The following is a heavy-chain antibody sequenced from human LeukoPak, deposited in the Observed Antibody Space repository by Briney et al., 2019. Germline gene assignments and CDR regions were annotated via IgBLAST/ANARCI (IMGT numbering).Heavy chain of an antibody. Sequence: GGSLRLSCVVSGATFSNLWMNWVRQAPGKGLEWVAVISYDGSNKYYADSVKGRITISRDNSKNTLYLQMNSLRAEDTAVYYCARDPAMVGGDYFDYWGQGTLVTVSS. CDR1: GATFSNLW. CDR2: ISYDGSNK. V-gene: IGHV3-30-3*01. J-gene: IGHJ4*02. D-gene: IGHD5-18*01. CDR3: ARDPAMVGGDYFDY.